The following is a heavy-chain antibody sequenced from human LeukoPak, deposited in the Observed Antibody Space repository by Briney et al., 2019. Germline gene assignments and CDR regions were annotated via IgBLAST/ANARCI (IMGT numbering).Heavy chain of an antibody. J-gene: IGHJ4*02. D-gene: IGHD6-6*01. CDR2: ISSSSSYI. V-gene: IGHV3-21*01. CDR1: GFTFSSCS. Sequence: GGSLRLSCAASGFTFSSCSMNWVRQAPGKGLEWDSSISSSSSYIYYADSVKGRFTISRDNAKNSLYLQMNSLRAEDTAVYYCARDPGYSSSRPFDYWGQGTLVTVSS. CDR3: ARDPGYSSSRPFDY.